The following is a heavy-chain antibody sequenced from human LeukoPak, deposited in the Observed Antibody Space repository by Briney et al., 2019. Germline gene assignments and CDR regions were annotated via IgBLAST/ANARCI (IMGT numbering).Heavy chain of an antibody. D-gene: IGHD2-2*01. V-gene: IGHV1-69*13. CDR3: ASARYCSSTSCYFDAFDI. CDR1: GGTFSSYA. CDR2: IIPIFGTA. Sequence: ASVKVSCKASGGTFSSYAISWVRQAPGQGLEWMGGIIPIFGTANYAQKFQGRVTITADESTSTAYMELSSLRSEDTAVYYCASARYCSSTSCYFDAFDIWGQGTMVTVSS. J-gene: IGHJ3*02.